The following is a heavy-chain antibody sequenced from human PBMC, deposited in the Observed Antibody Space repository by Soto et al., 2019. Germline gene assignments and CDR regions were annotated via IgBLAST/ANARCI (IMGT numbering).Heavy chain of an antibody. V-gene: IGHV4-39*01. CDR1: GGSISSTRYY. CDR3: VSGPGTTADY. CDR2: TYYTGST. D-gene: IGHD1-1*01. J-gene: IGHJ4*02. Sequence: QLQLQESGPGLVKPSETLSLTCTVSGGSISSTRYYWGWIRQPPGKGLEWIGTTYYTGSTYYNPSLKSRVTKSVDMSKNQCSLKVRSVTAADTAVYYCVSGPGTTADYWGQGTLVTVSS.